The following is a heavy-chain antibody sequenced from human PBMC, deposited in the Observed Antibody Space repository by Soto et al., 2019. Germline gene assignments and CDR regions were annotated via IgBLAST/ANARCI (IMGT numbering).Heavy chain of an antibody. CDR1: KYTLTELT. J-gene: IGHJ4*02. CDR3: AAVRKIVGPIGAFDG. V-gene: IGHV1-24*01. D-gene: IGHD1-26*01. CDR2: SAPEEGEP. Sequence: ASVKVSCTVPKYTLTELTIDWLRQAPGKGLEWMGRSAPEEGEPIYPQKFQGRLSMTEDPSTDTAYMELTSLRFEDTAVYFCAAVRKIVGPIGAFDGWGQGTLVTVYS.